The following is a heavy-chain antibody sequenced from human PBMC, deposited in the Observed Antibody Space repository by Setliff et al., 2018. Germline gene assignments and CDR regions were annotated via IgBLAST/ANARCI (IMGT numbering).Heavy chain of an antibody. V-gene: IGHV1-2*06. CDR1: GYTFTNYD. CDR2: INPNSGGT. J-gene: IGHJ5*02. D-gene: IGHD6-19*01. Sequence: ASVKVSCKASGYTFTNYDINWVRQATGQGLEWMGRINPNSGGTNYAQKFQGRVTMTRDTSITTAYMDLTSLRSDDTAVYYCAKATRDSDGWYYEYRWFDPWGQGTLVTVSS. CDR3: AKATRDSDGWYYEYRWFDP.